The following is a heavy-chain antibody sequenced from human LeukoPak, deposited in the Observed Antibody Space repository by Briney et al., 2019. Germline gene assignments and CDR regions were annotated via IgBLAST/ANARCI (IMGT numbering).Heavy chain of an antibody. CDR1: GFTFSSYA. CDR3: ATGGTTGTTGGSFDP. Sequence: GGSLRLTCAASGFTFSSYAMSWVRQPPGKGLEWVSAISGSGGSTYYTDSVKGRFTISRDNSKNTLYLQMSSLRAEDTAIYYCATGGTTGTTGGSFDPWGQGTLVTVSS. CDR2: ISGSGGST. D-gene: IGHD1-1*01. V-gene: IGHV3-23*01. J-gene: IGHJ5*02.